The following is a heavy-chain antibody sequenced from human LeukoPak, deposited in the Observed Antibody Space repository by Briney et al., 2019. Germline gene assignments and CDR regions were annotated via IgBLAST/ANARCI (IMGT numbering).Heavy chain of an antibody. V-gene: IGHV3-11*04. D-gene: IGHD6-19*01. J-gene: IGHJ4*02. CDR1: GFTFNDYF. Sequence: GGSLRLSCAASGFTFNDYFMTWIRQAPGKGLEWVSYSSGSGRNKYYADSVKGRFTISRDNAKNSLYLQMNSLRVEDTAVYYCATSQSSVAGIIGDWGQGTLVTVSS. CDR3: ATSQSSVAGIIGD. CDR2: SSGSGRNK.